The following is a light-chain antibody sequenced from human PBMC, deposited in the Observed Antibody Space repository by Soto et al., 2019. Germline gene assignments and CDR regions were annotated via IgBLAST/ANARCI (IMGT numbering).Light chain of an antibody. V-gene: IGKV1-9*01. CDR1: QGISSY. CDR3: QQLYDYPIT. Sequence: IQLTQSPSSLSASVGDRVTITCRASQGISSYLAWYQEKPGKAPNLLIYAASTLQSGVPSRFSGSGSGTDFTLTIISLQPEDFATYYCQQLYDYPITFGQGTRLEIK. CDR2: AAS. J-gene: IGKJ5*01.